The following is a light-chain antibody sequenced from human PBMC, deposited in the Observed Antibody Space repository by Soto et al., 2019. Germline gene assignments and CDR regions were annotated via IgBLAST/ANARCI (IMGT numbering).Light chain of an antibody. CDR3: QQRSNWPPIT. CDR2: DAS. J-gene: IGKJ5*01. CDR1: QSVSSY. Sequence: EVVLTQSPVTLSLSPGERATLSCRASQSVSSYLAWYQQKPGQAPRLLIYDASNRATGVPARFSGSGSGTDFTLTISSLEPEDFAVYYCQQRSNWPPITFGQGTRLEMK. V-gene: IGKV3-11*01.